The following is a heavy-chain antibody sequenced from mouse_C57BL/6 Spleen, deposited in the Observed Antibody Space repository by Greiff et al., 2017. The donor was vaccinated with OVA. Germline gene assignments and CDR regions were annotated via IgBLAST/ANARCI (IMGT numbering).Heavy chain of an antibody. Sequence: QVQLQQSGPELVKPGASVKISCKASGYAFSSSWMNWVKQRPGKGLEWIGRIYPGDGDTNYNGKFKGKATLTADKSSSTAYMQLSSLTSEASAVYFCARSVITTVVDGYWYFDVWGTGTTVTVSS. CDR3: ARSVITTVVDGYWYFDV. J-gene: IGHJ1*03. V-gene: IGHV1-82*01. D-gene: IGHD1-1*01. CDR1: GYAFSSSW. CDR2: IYPGDGDT.